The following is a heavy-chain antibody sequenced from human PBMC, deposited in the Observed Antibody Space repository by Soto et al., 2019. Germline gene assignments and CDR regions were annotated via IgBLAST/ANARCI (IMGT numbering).Heavy chain of an antibody. CDR3: ARVSQAQQRSGYCSGASCYGMDV. D-gene: IGHD2-15*01. V-gene: IGHV1-69*13. J-gene: IGHJ6*02. CDR1: GGTFSSYA. Sequence: GASVKVSCKASGGTFSSYAISWVRQAPGQGLEWMGGIIPIFGTANYAQKFQGRVTITADESTSTAYMELSSLRSEDTAVYYCARVSQAQQRSGYCSGASCYGMDVWGQGTTVTVSS. CDR2: IIPIFGTA.